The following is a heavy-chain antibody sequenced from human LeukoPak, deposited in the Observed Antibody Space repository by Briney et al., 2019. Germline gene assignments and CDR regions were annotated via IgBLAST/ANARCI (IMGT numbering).Heavy chain of an antibody. D-gene: IGHD6-19*01. CDR3: ARDRAQQWPTVFSN. Sequence: ASVKVSCKATGYTFTSYGISWVRQAPGQGLEWMGWISAYNGNTNYAQKLQGRVTMTTDTSTSTAYMELRSLRSDDTAVYYCARDRAQQWPTVFSNWGQGTLVTVSS. J-gene: IGHJ4*02. CDR2: ISAYNGNT. CDR1: GYTFTSYG. V-gene: IGHV1-18*01.